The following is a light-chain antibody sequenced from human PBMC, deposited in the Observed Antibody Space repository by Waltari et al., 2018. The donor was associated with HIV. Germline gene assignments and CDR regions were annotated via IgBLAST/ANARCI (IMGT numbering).Light chain of an antibody. J-gene: IGKJ5*01. CDR2: DAF. CDR1: QGISRY. V-gene: IGKV1-39*01. Sequence: DIEMTQSPSSLSASVGDRVTITCRASQGISRYLNWYQQKPGKAPKLLIFDAFDLQSGVPSRFSVSVSGTDFTLTISSLQPEDFATYYCQQSYNSPITFGQGTRLDIK. CDR3: QQSYNSPIT.